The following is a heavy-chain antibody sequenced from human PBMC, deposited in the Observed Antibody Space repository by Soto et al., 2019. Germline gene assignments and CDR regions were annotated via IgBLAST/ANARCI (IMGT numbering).Heavy chain of an antibody. CDR1: GGSFSGYY. CDR3: ARLGVVVVPADIRASNYSYYYGMDV. V-gene: IGHV4-34*01. Sequence: SETLSLTCAVYGGSFSGYYWSWIRQPPGKGLEWIGEINHSGSTNYNPSLKSRVTISVDTSKNQFSLKLSSVTVADTAVYYCARLGVVVVPADIRASNYSYYYGMDVWGKGTTVTASS. CDR2: INHSGST. D-gene: IGHD2-2*02. J-gene: IGHJ6*04.